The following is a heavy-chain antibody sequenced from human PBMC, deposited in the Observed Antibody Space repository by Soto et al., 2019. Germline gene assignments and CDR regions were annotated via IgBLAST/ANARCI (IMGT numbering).Heavy chain of an antibody. CDR3: ARGVWFGESLKYYYYMDV. CDR1: GGSFSGYY. Sequence: SETLSLTCAVYGGSFSGYYWSWIRQPPGKGLEWIGEINHSGSTNYNPSLKSRFTISVDTSKNQFSLKLSSVTAADTAVYYCARGVWFGESLKYYYYMDVWGKGTTVTVSS. V-gene: IGHV4-34*01. D-gene: IGHD3-10*01. J-gene: IGHJ6*03. CDR2: INHSGST.